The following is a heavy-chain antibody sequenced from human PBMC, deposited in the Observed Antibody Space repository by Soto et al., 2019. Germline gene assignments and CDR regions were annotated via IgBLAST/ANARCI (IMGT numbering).Heavy chain of an antibody. J-gene: IGHJ6*02. CDR1: GGTFSSYA. V-gene: IGHV1-69*13. CDR3: ARDKSSNIAAAGRRYYYYGMDV. D-gene: IGHD6-13*01. Sequence: SVKVSCKASGGTFSSYAISWVRQAPGQGLEWMGGIIPIFGTANYAQKFQGRVTITADESTSTAYMELSSLRSEDTAVYYCARDKSSNIAAAGRRYYYYGMDVWGQGTTVTVSS. CDR2: IIPIFGTA.